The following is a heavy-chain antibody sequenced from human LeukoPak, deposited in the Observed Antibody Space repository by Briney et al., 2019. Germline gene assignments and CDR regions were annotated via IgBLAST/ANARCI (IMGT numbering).Heavy chain of an antibody. V-gene: IGHV3-23*01. CDR1: GFAFSSYA. J-gene: IGHJ6*03. D-gene: IGHD3-3*01. Sequence: PGGSLRLSCAASGFAFSSYAMSWVRQAPGKGLEWVSAISGSGGTTYYADSVKGRFTVSRDNSKNALYLQMNSLTVEDTAFYYCAKGGYYDYWRTEFYYYYMDGWGEGATVIVSS. CDR3: AKGGYYDYWRTEFYYYYMDG. CDR2: ISGSGGTT.